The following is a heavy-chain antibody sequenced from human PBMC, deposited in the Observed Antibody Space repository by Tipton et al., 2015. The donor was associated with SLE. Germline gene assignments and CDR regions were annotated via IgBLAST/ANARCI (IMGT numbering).Heavy chain of an antibody. CDR2: IYYSGST. CDR1: GGSISSYY. J-gene: IGHJ4*02. D-gene: IGHD2-15*01. V-gene: IGHV4-59*12. CDR3: ARDMRGGLFFDY. Sequence: TLSLTCTVSGGSISSYYWSWIRQPPGKGLEWIGYIYYSGSTNYNPSLKSRVTISVDKSKNHFSLRLTSVTAADTAVYYCARDMRGGLFFDYWGQGTLVTVSS.